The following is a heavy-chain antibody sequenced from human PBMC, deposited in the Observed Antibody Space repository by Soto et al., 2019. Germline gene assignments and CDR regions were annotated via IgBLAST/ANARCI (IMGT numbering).Heavy chain of an antibody. Sequence: ASVKVSCKASGYTFTSYDINWVRQATGQGLEWIGWMNPNSGNTGYAQKFQGRVTMTRNTSISTAYMELSSLRSEDTAVYYCASAYRIMITFGGVIVTPHGMDVWGQGTTVTVSS. CDR1: GYTFTSYD. CDR3: ASAYRIMITFGGVIVTPHGMDV. CDR2: MNPNSGNT. J-gene: IGHJ6*02. V-gene: IGHV1-8*01. D-gene: IGHD3-16*02.